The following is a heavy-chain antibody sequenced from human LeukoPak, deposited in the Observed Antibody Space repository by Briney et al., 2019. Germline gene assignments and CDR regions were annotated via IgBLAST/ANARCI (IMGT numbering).Heavy chain of an antibody. Sequence: PGGSLRLSCAASGFTFSDAWMTWVRQAPGKGLEWVSYISSSGSTIYYADSVKGRFTISRDNAKNSLYLQMNSLRAEDTAVYYCAELGITMIGGVWGKGTTVTISS. CDR2: ISSSGSTI. CDR1: GFTFSDAW. D-gene: IGHD3-10*02. CDR3: AELGITMIGGV. J-gene: IGHJ6*04. V-gene: IGHV3-11*04.